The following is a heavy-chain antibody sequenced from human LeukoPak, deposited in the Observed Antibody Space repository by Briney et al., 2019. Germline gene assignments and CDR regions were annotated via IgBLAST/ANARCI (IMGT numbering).Heavy chain of an antibody. CDR3: GKDGPGYCSSTSCYGIDY. V-gene: IGHV3-43*02. J-gene: IGHJ4*02. D-gene: IGHD2-2*01. CDR1: GFTFDDYA. Sequence: GSLRLSCAASGFTFDDYAMHWVRQGPGKGLEWVSLISRDGGNTYYADSVKGRFTISRDNSKNSLYLQMNSLRTEDTALYYCGKDGPGYCSSTSCYGIDYWGQGTLVTVSS. CDR2: ISRDGGNT.